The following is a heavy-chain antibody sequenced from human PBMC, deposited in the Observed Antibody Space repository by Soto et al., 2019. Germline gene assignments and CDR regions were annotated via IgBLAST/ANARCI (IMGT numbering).Heavy chain of an antibody. CDR1: GDSASSNSAA. CDR2: TYYRSKWYN. V-gene: IGHV6-1*01. Sequence: QVQLQQSGPGLVKPSQTLSLTCAISGDSASSNSAAWNWIRQSPSRGLEWLGRTYYRSKWYNDYAVSVNSRITIHPAGSTDQFSLQLNAVTPEDTAVYYCAGVGDLDWVFDYWGQGTLVTVSS. J-gene: IGHJ4*02. CDR3: AGVGDLDWVFDY. D-gene: IGHD3-9*01.